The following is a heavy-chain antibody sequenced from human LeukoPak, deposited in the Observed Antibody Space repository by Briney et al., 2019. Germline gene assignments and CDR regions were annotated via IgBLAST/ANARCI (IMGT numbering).Heavy chain of an antibody. V-gene: IGHV1-69*04. J-gene: IGHJ4*02. D-gene: IGHD2-2*01. CDR3: ARDFDSNCSSTSCYVPHFDY. CDR2: IIPILGIT. CDR1: GGTFNSYS. Sequence: SVKVSCKACGGTFNSYSISWVRQAPRKGLDWMGRIIPILGITNYAQKFQGRVTITADKSTSTAYMELSSLRSEDTAVYYCARDFDSNCSSTSCYVPHFDYWGQGTLVTVSS.